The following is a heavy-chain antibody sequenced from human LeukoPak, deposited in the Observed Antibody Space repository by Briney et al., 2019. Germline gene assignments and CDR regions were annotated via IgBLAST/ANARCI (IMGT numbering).Heavy chain of an antibody. D-gene: IGHD1-26*01. CDR3: ARDPYSGNYGNDYYYYMDV. V-gene: IGHV3-21*01. Sequence: GGSLRLSCAASGFTFSSDSMNWVRQAPGKAMEWVSSITSSGTYIFYADSVKGRFTISRDNAKNSLYLQMDSLGPEDTAVYYCARDPYSGNYGNDYYYYMDVWGKGTTVTISS. CDR2: ITSSGTYI. J-gene: IGHJ6*03. CDR1: GFTFSSDS.